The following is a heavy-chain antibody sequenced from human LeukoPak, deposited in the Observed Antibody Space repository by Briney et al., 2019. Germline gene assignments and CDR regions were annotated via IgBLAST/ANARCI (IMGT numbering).Heavy chain of an antibody. D-gene: IGHD2-15*01. Sequence: GASVKVSCKASGYTFTSYGISWVQQAPGQGLEWMGWISAYNGNTNYAQKLQGRVTMTTDTSTSTAYMELRSLRSDDTAVYYCARDCSGGSCYRSYDYWGQGTLVTVSS. V-gene: IGHV1-18*01. CDR2: ISAYNGNT. CDR3: ARDCSGGSCYRSYDY. J-gene: IGHJ4*02. CDR1: GYTFTSYG.